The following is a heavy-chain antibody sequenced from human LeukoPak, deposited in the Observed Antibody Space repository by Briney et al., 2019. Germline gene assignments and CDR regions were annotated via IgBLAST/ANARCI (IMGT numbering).Heavy chain of an antibody. CDR1: GFTFSNAW. D-gene: IGHD6-13*01. Sequence: GGSLRLSCAASGFTFSNAWMSWVRQAPGKGLEWVGRIKSKTGGGTTDYAAPVKGRFTISRDDSKNTLYLQMNSLKTEDTAVYYCTTLTRIAAAGFFSYYYYMDVWGKGTTVTVSS. CDR2: IKSKTGGGTT. J-gene: IGHJ6*03. V-gene: IGHV3-15*01. CDR3: TTLTRIAAAGFFSYYYYMDV.